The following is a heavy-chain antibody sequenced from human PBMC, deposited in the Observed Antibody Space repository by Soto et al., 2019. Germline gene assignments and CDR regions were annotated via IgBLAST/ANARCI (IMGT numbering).Heavy chain of an antibody. Sequence: EMQLVESGGGLVQPGGSLRRSCVASGCTFSNYWIHWVRQDPGMGLVWVSSIRSDGTATQYADSVNGRFTVSRDNTKNTLSLAMTSLRAEDTAVYYCAKDLSWGQCDYWGQGTLGTFSA. V-gene: IGHV3-74*01. CDR2: IRSDGTAT. CDR3: AKDLSWGQCDY. J-gene: IGHJ4*02. CDR1: GCTFSNYW. D-gene: IGHD1-26*01.